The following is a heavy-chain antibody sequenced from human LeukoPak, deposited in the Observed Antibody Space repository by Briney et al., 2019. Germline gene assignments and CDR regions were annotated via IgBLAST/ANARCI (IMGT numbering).Heavy chain of an antibody. J-gene: IGHJ4*02. CDR2: MNPNSGNT. Sequence: VASVKLSCKASGHTFTSYDIHWVRQATGQGLEWMGWMNPNSGNTGYAEEFQGRVTMTRNTSISTAYMELSSLRSEDTAVYYCARSRFGASSYFDYWGQGTLVTVSS. CDR1: GHTFTSYD. V-gene: IGHV1-8*01. D-gene: IGHD2-15*01. CDR3: ARSRFGASSYFDY.